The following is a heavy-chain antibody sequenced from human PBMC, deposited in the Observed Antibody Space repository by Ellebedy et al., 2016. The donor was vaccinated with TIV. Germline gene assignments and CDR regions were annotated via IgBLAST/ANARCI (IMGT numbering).Heavy chain of an antibody. J-gene: IGHJ6*03. V-gene: IGHV3-7*01. CDR1: GFIYSDHW. Sequence: GESLKISXAGSGFIYSDHWMTWVRQAPGKGPEWVANIKQDGSEKYYVDSVKGRFTISRDNAKNSLFLQMNSLRAEDTAVYYCARLSEVVFATISGYNFFYMDVWGKGTTVTVSS. CDR3: ARLSEVVFATISGYNFFYMDV. CDR2: IKQDGSEK. D-gene: IGHD3-9*01.